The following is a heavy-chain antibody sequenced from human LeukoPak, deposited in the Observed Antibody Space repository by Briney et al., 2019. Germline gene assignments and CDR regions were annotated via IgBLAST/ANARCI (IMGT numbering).Heavy chain of an antibody. J-gene: IGHJ4*02. CDR2: INPNSGGT. CDR3: ARDAYDILTGYYMELYYFDY. CDR1: GYTFTDHY. D-gene: IGHD3-9*01. Sequence: ASVKVSCKPSGYTFTDHYLSWVRQAPGQGLEWMGWINPNSGGTNYAQKFQGRVTMTRDTSISTAYMELSRLRSDDTAVYYCARDAYDILTGYYMELYYFDYWGQGTLVTVSS. V-gene: IGHV1-2*02.